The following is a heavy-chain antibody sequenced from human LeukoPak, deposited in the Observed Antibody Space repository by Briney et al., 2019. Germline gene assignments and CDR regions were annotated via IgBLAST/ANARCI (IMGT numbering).Heavy chain of an antibody. J-gene: IGHJ2*01. CDR1: RFTFSNYW. Sequence: PGRSLRLSCAASRFTFSNYWMHWVRHAPGKGLVWVSRINSDGRDTSYADSVKGRFTISRDNAKNTLYLQMNSLGAEDTAVYYCARTGVWYFDLWGRGTLVTVSS. CDR2: INSDGRDT. V-gene: IGHV3-74*01. CDR3: ARTGVWYFDL.